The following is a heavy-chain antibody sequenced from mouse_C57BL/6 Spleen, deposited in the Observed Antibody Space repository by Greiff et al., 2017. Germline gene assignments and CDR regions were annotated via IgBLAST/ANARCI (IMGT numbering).Heavy chain of an antibody. Sequence: EVNLVESGGDLVKPGGSLKLSCAASGFTFSSYGMSWVRQTPDKRLEWVATISSGGSYTYYPDSVKGRFTISRDNAKNTLYLQMSSLKSEDTAMYYGARHPYNSSSYYAMDYWGQGTSVTVSS. CDR3: ARHPYNSSSYYAMDY. D-gene: IGHD1-1*01. CDR2: ISSGGSYT. J-gene: IGHJ4*01. CDR1: GFTFSSYG. V-gene: IGHV5-6*01.